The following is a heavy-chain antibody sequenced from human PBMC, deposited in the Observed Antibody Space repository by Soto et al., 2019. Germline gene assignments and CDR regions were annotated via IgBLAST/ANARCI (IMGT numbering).Heavy chain of an antibody. Sequence: GGSLRLSCAASGFTFSSYAMSWVHQAPGKGLEWVSAISGSGGSTYYADSVKGRFTISRDNSKNTLYLQMNSLRAEDTAVYYCAKSSTYYYDSSGYYFDYWGQGTLVTVSS. V-gene: IGHV3-23*01. CDR3: AKSSTYYYDSSGYYFDY. D-gene: IGHD3-22*01. J-gene: IGHJ4*02. CDR2: ISGSGGST. CDR1: GFTFSSYA.